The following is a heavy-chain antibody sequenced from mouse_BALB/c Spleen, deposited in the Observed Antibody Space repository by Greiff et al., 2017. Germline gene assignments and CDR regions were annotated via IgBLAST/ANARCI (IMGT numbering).Heavy chain of an antibody. Sequence: EVQGVESGPGLVKPSQSLSLTCTVTGYSITSDYAWNWIRQFPGNKLEWMGYISYSGSTSYNPSLKSRISITRDTSKNQFFLQLNSVTTEDTATYYCASTVAYAMDYWGQGTSVTVSS. D-gene: IGHD1-1*01. CDR3: ASTVAYAMDY. CDR2: ISYSGST. V-gene: IGHV3-2*02. CDR1: GYSITSDYA. J-gene: IGHJ4*01.